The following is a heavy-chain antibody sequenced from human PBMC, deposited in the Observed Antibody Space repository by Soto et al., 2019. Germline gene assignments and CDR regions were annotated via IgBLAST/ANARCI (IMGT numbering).Heavy chain of an antibody. CDR2: ISSSSSYI. CDR1: GFTFSSYS. CDR3: ARGETGTPNYYYYYMDV. V-gene: IGHV3-21*01. Sequence: EVQLVNSGGGLVKPGGSLRLSCAASGFTFSSYSMKWVRQAPGQGLEWVSSISSSSSYIYYAESVKGRITISRDNAKNRPYLKMISRRAEETTVYYYARGETGTPNYYYYYMDVWGKGTTVTVSS. D-gene: IGHD1-7*01. J-gene: IGHJ6*03.